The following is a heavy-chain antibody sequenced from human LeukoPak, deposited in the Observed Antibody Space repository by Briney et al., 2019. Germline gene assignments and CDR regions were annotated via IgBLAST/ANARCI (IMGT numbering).Heavy chain of an antibody. V-gene: IGHV3-30*03. CDR3: ARGDHDYGGNAIDY. J-gene: IGHJ4*02. CDR2: ISYDGSNK. Sequence: PGGSLRLSCAASGFTFSSYGMHWVRQAPGKGLEWVAVISYDGSNKYYADSVKGRFTISRDNSKNTLYLQMNSLRAEDTAVYYCARGDHDYGGNAIDYWGPGTLVTVSS. D-gene: IGHD4-23*01. CDR1: GFTFSSYG.